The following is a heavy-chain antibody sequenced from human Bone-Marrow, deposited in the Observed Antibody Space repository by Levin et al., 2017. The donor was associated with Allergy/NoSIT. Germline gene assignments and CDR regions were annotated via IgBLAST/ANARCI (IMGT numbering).Heavy chain of an antibody. CDR3: ARGYLRGTPYLMDP. Sequence: GESLKISCKASGHTSTAYYIHWVRQAPGQGLEWVGWINPINGATHYAQKFEGRATMTTDSSINTFYMEVRRLTSDDTATYYCARGYLRGTPYLMDPWGQGTLVSVSS. J-gene: IGHJ5*02. D-gene: IGHD2-21*01. CDR2: INPINGAT. V-gene: IGHV1-2*02. CDR1: GHTSTAYY.